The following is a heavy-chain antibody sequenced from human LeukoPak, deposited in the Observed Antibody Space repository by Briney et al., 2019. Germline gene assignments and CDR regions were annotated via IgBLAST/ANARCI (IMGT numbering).Heavy chain of an antibody. Sequence: GASVKVSCKASGYTFTGYYIHWVRQAPGQGLEWMGWINPNSGGTNFAQKFQGRVTMTRDTSIITAYMEVSRLRSDDTAVYYCARVNARGISGTHFDSWGQGTLVTVSS. D-gene: IGHD1-7*01. CDR1: GYTFTGYY. CDR3: ARVNARGISGTHFDS. CDR2: INPNSGGT. J-gene: IGHJ4*02. V-gene: IGHV1-2*02.